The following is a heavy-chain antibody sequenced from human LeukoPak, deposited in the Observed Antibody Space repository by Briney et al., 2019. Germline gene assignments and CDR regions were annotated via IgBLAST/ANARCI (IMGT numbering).Heavy chain of an antibody. D-gene: IGHD3-10*01. CDR3: ARGRGVRGVIGDY. CDR1: GESFSGYY. CDR2: INHSGST. J-gene: IGHJ4*02. V-gene: IGHV4-34*01. Sequence: PSETLSLTCAVYGESFSGYYWSWIRQPPGKGLEWIGEINHSGSTNYNPSLKSRVTISVDTSKNQFSLKLSSVTAADTAVYYCARGRGVRGVIGDYWGQGTLVTVSS.